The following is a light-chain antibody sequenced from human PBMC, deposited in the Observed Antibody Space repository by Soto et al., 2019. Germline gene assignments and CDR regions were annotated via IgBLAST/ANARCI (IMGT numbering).Light chain of an antibody. CDR3: QTWGTGIHYV. J-gene: IGLJ1*01. V-gene: IGLV4-69*01. CDR2: LNSDGSH. CDR1: SGHSSYA. Sequence: QLVLTQAPSASASLGASVKLTCTLSSGHSSYAIAWHQQQPEKGPRYLMKLNSDGSHSKGDGIPDRFSGSSSGAERYLTISSLQSEDEADYYCQTWGTGIHYVFGTGTKLIVL.